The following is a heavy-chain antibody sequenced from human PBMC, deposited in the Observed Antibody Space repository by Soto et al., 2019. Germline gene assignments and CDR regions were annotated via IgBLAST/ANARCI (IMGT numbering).Heavy chain of an antibody. D-gene: IGHD3-22*01. Sequence: SETLSLTCTVSGGSISSYYWSWIRQPPGKGLEWIGYIYYTGTTTYNPSIKSRVTISVDSSKNQFSLNLTSVSAADTAVYYYARLGGFYQSLDSWGQGTLVTVSS. CDR2: IYYTGTT. CDR3: ARLGGFYQSLDS. J-gene: IGHJ5*01. V-gene: IGHV4-59*08. CDR1: GGSISSYY.